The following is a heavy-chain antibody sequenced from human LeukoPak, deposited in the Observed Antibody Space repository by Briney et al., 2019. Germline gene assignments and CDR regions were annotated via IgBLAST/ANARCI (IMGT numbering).Heavy chain of an antibody. CDR3: ARTDRQRPRGPTTMVRGVRYYYYMDV. J-gene: IGHJ6*03. D-gene: IGHD3-10*01. V-gene: IGHV4-34*01. Sequence: PSETLSLTCAVYGGSFSGYYWSWIRQPPGKGLEWIGEINHSGSTNYNPSLKSRVTISVDTSKNQFSLRLSSVTAADTAVYYCARTDRQRPRGPTTMVRGVRYYYYMDVWGKGTTVTVSS. CDR2: INHSGST. CDR1: GGSFSGYY.